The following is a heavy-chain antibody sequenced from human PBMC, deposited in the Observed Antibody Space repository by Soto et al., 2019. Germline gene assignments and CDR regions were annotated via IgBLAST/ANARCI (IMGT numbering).Heavy chain of an antibody. V-gene: IGHV6-1*01. CDR2: TYYRSKWYH. CDR3: ARGEQYSGRIFDY. D-gene: IGHD1-26*01. Sequence: SQTLSLTCAITGDSVSSNSAGWSWVRQSPSRGLEWLGRTYYRSKWYHEYAVSVRGRITINPDTSKNQYSLQLNSVTHEDTAVYFCARGEQYSGRIFDYWGQGTLVTVSS. CDR1: GDSVSSNSAG. J-gene: IGHJ4*01.